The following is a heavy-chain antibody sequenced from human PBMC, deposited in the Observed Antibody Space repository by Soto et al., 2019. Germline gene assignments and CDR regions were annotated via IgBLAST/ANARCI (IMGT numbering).Heavy chain of an antibody. CDR1: GYSFTSYW. Sequence: GESLKISCKGSGYSFTSYWIGWVRQMPGKGLEWMGIIYPGDSDTRYSPSFQGQVTISADKSISTAYLQWSSLKASDTAMYYCASVTREDPAYYGMDVWGQGTTVTVSS. D-gene: IGHD1-1*01. CDR2: IYPGDSDT. J-gene: IGHJ6*02. CDR3: ASVTREDPAYYGMDV. V-gene: IGHV5-51*01.